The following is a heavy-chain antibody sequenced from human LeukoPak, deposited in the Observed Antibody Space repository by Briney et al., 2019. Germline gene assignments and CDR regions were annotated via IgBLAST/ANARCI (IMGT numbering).Heavy chain of an antibody. Sequence: GGSLRLSCAASGFTFSTYWIHWVRQAPGKGLEWVSVIYSGGSTYYADSVKGRFTISRDNSKNTLYLQMNSLRAEDTAVYYCARAYYDFWSGSNWFDPWGQGTLVTVSS. J-gene: IGHJ5*02. V-gene: IGHV3-53*01. CDR3: ARAYYDFWSGSNWFDP. CDR2: IYSGGST. D-gene: IGHD3-3*01. CDR1: GFTFSTYW.